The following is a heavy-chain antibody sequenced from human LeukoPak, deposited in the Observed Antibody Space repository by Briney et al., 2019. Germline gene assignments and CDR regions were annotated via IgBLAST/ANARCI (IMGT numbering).Heavy chain of an antibody. V-gene: IGHV3-64D*06. Sequence: GGSLRLSCSASGFTFSSYAMHWVRQAPGKGLEYVSAISSNGGSTYYVDSVKGRFTISRDNSKNTLYLQMSSLRAEDTAVYYCVKDKKGYNRAFDYWGQGTLVTVSS. CDR3: VKDKKGYNRAFDY. CDR2: ISSNGGST. CDR1: GFTFSSYA. J-gene: IGHJ4*02. D-gene: IGHD5-24*01.